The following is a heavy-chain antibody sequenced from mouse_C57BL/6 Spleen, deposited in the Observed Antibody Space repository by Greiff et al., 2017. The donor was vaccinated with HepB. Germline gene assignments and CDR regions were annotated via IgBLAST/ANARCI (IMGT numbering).Heavy chain of an antibody. CDR1: GFTFSSYA. J-gene: IGHJ2*01. D-gene: IGHD2-4*01. Sequence: EVMLVESGGGLVKPGGSLKLSCAASGFTFSSYAMSWVRQTPEKRLEWVATISDGGSYTYYPDNVKGRFTISRDNAKNNLYLQMSHLKYEDTAMYYCARGDYDVGGFDYWGQSTTLTVSS. CDR3: ARGDYDVGGFDY. CDR2: ISDGGSYT. V-gene: IGHV5-4*03.